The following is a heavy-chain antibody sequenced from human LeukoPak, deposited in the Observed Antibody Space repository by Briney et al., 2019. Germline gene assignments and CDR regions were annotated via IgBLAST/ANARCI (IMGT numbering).Heavy chain of an antibody. Sequence: GGSLRLSCAASGFTFSSYEMNWVRQAPGKGLEWVSYISSSSSTIYYADSVKGRFTISRDNAKNSLYLQINSLRAEDTAIYYCARLRIAVSATGGFDYWGQGTLVTVSS. CDR1: GFTFSSYE. V-gene: IGHV3-48*03. CDR2: ISSSSSTI. J-gene: IGHJ4*02. D-gene: IGHD6-19*01. CDR3: ARLRIAVSATGGFDY.